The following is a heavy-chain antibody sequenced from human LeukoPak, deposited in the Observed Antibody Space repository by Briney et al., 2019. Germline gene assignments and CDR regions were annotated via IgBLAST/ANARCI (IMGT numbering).Heavy chain of an antibody. D-gene: IGHD1-26*01. J-gene: IGHJ4*02. CDR1: GGSISSGSYS. CDR3: ARARVVGATTSFDY. Sequence: SETLSLTCTVSGGSISSGSYSWSWIRQPAGKGLEWIGRIYTSGGTNYNPSLKSRVTISVDTSKNQLSLNLSSVTAADTAVYYCARARVVGATTSFDYWGQGTLVTVSS. CDR2: IYTSGGT. V-gene: IGHV4-61*02.